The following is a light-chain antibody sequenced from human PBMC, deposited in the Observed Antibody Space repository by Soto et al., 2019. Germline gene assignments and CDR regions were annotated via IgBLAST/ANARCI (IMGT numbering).Light chain of an antibody. CDR2: AAS. CDR1: QSGRSN. J-gene: IGKJ1*01. V-gene: IGKV1-8*01. Sequence: IPHAPATVSDSPGERATLPCGASQSGRSNLAWYQQKPGKAPKLLIYAASTLQSGVPSRFSGSGSGTDFTLTISCLHSEDFATYDCQQYYSYPRTFGQRTKVDI. CDR3: QQYYSYPRT.